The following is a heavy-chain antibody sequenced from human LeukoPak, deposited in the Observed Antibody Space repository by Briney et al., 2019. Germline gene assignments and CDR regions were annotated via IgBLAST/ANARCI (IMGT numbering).Heavy chain of an antibody. V-gene: IGHV1-18*01. D-gene: IGHD6-19*01. CDR2: ISAYNGNT. J-gene: IGHJ3*02. Sequence: ASVKVSCKASGYTFTSYGISWVRQAPGKGLEWVGWISAYNGNTNYAQKLQGRVTMTTDTSTSTAYMELRSLRSDDTAVYYCARAQGVAGDDAFDIWGQGTMVTVSS. CDR1: GYTFTSYG. CDR3: ARAQGVAGDDAFDI.